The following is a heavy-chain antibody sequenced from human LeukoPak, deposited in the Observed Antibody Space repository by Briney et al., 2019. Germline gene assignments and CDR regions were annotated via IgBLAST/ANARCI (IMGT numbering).Heavy chain of an antibody. CDR2: IYPGDSDT. Sequence: GESLKISCKGSGYSFTSYWIGWVRQMPGKGLEWMGIIYPGDSDTRYSPSFQGQVTISADKSISTAYLQQSSLKASDTAMYYCARALLTGYYSDAFVIWGQGTMVTVSS. D-gene: IGHD3-9*01. V-gene: IGHV5-51*01. CDR1: GYSFTSYW. J-gene: IGHJ3*02. CDR3: ARALLTGYYSDAFVI.